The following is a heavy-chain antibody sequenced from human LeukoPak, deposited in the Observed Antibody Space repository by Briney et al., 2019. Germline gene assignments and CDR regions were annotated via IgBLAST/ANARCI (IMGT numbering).Heavy chain of an antibody. D-gene: IGHD3-22*01. J-gene: IGHJ4*02. V-gene: IGHV3-23*01. CDR1: GFTFSRFA. CDR2: ISGNGHQT. CDR3: AKDANYYDSSGYLIPFDY. Sequence: GGSRRLSCSASGFTFSRFAMAWVRQLPGRGLEWVSSISGNGHQTYYADSVKGRFSVSRDNSKNILYLQMDSLRADDSALYYCAKDANYYDSSGYLIPFDYWGQGTLVTVSS.